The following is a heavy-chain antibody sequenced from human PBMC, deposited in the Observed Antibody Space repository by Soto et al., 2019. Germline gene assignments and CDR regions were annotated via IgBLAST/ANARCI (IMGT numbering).Heavy chain of an antibody. J-gene: IGHJ4*02. V-gene: IGHV3-11*06. Sequence: GGSLRLSCAASGFTFSDCYMSWIRQAPGKGLQWVSYISSSSSYTNYADSVKGRFTISRDNAKNSLYLQMNSLRAEDTAVYYCARTMYSSGWYEAVDYWGQGTPVTVSS. D-gene: IGHD6-19*01. CDR2: ISSSSSYT. CDR1: GFTFSDCY. CDR3: ARTMYSSGWYEAVDY.